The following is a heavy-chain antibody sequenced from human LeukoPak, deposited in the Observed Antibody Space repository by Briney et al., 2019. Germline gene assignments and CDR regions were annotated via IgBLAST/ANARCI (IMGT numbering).Heavy chain of an antibody. CDR3: ARVGGSSSWYGDWFDP. D-gene: IGHD6-13*01. Sequence: SETLSLTCTVSGGSISDYYWSWIRQPPGKGLEWIGYIYSSGMTNYNPSLKSRVTISVDTSKNQFSLKLNSVIAADTAVYYCARVGGSSSWYGDWFDPRGQGTLVTVSS. V-gene: IGHV4-59*01. J-gene: IGHJ5*02. CDR2: IYSSGMT. CDR1: GGSISDYY.